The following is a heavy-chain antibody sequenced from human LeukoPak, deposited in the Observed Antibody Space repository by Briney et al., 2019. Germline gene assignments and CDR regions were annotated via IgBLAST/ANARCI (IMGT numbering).Heavy chain of an antibody. CDR3: ASSIMVVTPLSDHIDY. D-gene: IGHD4-23*01. J-gene: IGHJ4*02. CDR1: GGSISSGSYY. CDR2: IYTSGST. Sequence: SQTLSLTCTVSGGSISSGSYYWSWIRQPAGKGLEWIGRIYTSGSTSYNPSLKSRVTISVDTSKNQFSLKLSSVTAADMAVYYCASSIMVVTPLSDHIDYWGQGTLVTVSS. V-gene: IGHV4-61*02.